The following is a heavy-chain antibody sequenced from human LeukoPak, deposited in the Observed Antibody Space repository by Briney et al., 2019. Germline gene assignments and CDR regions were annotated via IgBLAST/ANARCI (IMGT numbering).Heavy chain of an antibody. CDR2: IYYSGST. V-gene: IGHV4-61*05. D-gene: IGHD3-22*01. CDR1: GGSISSNSYY. J-gene: IGHJ6*03. CDR3: ARSGFGKPYYYYMDV. Sequence: SETLSLTCAVSGGSISSNSYYWGWIRQPPGKGLEWIGYIYYSGSTNYNPSLKSRVTISLETSKNQFSLKVSSVTAADTAVYYCARSGFGKPYYYYMDVWGKGTTVTVSS.